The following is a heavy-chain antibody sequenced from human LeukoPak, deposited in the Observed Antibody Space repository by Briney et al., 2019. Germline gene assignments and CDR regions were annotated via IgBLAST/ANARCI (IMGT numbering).Heavy chain of an antibody. J-gene: IGHJ4*02. Sequence: SETLSLTCSVSGVSISAYYWSWIRQPAGKGLEWVGRIYPGESIYASENTNYNPSLKSRVSMSGDTSKNQVSLKLRSVTAADTAVYYCARDPTTVTTIFDSWGQGTLVTVSS. CDR3: ARDPTTVTTIFDS. V-gene: IGHV4-4*07. CDR2: IYPGESIYASENT. CDR1: GVSISAYY. D-gene: IGHD4-17*01.